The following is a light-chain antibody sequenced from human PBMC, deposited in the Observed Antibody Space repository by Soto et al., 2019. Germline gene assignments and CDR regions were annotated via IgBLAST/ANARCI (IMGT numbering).Light chain of an antibody. CDR3: QSYDSSLSGV. Sequence: QSVLTQPPSVSGAPGQRVTISCTGSSSNIGAGYDVHWYQQFPGTAPKPLIYGNSNRPSGVPDRFSGSKSGTSASLAITGLQAEDEADYYCQSYDSSLSGVFGSGTKSPS. CDR1: SSNIGAGYD. J-gene: IGLJ1*01. V-gene: IGLV1-40*01. CDR2: GNS.